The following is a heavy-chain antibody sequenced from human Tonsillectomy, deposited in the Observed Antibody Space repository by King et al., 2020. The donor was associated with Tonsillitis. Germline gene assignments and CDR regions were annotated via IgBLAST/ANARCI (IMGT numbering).Heavy chain of an antibody. CDR2: ISSSSSYI. J-gene: IGHJ4*02. D-gene: IGHD2-15*01. CDR1: GFTFSSYS. Sequence: VQLVESGGGLVKPGGSLRLSCAASGFTFSSYSMNWVRQAPGKGLEWVSSISSSSSYIYYADSVKGRFTISRDNAKNSLYLQMNSLRAEATALYYCARVGYCSGGSCYYFDYWGQGTLVTVSS. CDR3: ARVGYCSGGSCYYFDY. V-gene: IGHV3-21*01.